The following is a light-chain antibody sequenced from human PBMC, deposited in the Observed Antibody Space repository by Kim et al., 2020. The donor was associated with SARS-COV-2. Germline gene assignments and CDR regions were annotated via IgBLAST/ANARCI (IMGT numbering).Light chain of an antibody. Sequence: CATRGDRVNNSARTTQNMNIYLSWFQQKTEIAPNLLIYCASSLQTGAPSVFCRRGSGTDFTHNISSLEPEDFATYFCQQSYRAPYTFGQETKLEL. CDR3: QQSYRAPYT. V-gene: IGKV1-39*01. CDR2: CAS. CDR1: QNMNIY. J-gene: IGKJ2*01.